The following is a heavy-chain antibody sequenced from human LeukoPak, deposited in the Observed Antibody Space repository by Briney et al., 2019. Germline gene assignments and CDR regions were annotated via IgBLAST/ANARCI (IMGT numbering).Heavy chain of an antibody. CDR1: GGSISSGDYY. J-gene: IGHJ4*02. V-gene: IGHV4-30-4*01. D-gene: IGHD6-6*01. Sequence: SETLSLTCTVSGGSISSGDYYWSWIRQPPGKGLEWIGYIYYRGSTYYNPSLKSRLTISVDTSKNQFSLRLSSVTAADTAVYYCARGSWSSSIDYWGQGTLVTVSS. CDR3: ARGSWSSSIDY. CDR2: IYYRGST.